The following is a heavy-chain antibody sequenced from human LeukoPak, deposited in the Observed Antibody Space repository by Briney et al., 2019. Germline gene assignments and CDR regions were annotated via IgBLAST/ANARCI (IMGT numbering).Heavy chain of an antibody. CDR2: IYYTGNT. CDR3: ARTLSGYAYGLFDS. D-gene: IGHD5-18*01. Sequence: SETLSLTCTVSGGSINTYYWNWIRQPPGKGLEWIGYIYYTGNTIYNPSLKSRVTISVDTSKNQFSLELSSVTAVDTAVYYCARTLSGYAYGLFDSWGQGTLVTVSS. V-gene: IGHV4-59*08. CDR1: GGSINTYY. J-gene: IGHJ4*02.